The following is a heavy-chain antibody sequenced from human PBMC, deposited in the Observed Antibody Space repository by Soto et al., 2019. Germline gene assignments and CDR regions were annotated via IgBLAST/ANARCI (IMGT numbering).Heavy chain of an antibody. CDR3: ARGDRGGFDL. D-gene: IGHD3-10*01. V-gene: IGHV3-74*01. CDR1: GFTFSSYW. CDR2: VINDGSRT. Sequence: GGSLRLSCAASGFTFSSYWMHWVRQAPGKGLVWVSRVINDGSRTSYADSVKGRFTISRDNAKNAIFLQMTSLRVDDTAVYFCARGDRGGFDLWGQGTMVTVSS. J-gene: IGHJ3*01.